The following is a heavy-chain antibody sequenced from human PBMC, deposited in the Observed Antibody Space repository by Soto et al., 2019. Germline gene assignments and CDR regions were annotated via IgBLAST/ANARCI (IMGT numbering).Heavy chain of an antibody. Sequence: GESLKISCAASGFTFSSYAMHWVRQAPGKGLEWVAVISSDGSNKYFADSVKGRFTISRDNSENTLYLQMNSLRAEDTAVYYCAKGYSRGNSNRFAFDIWGQGTMVTVSS. J-gene: IGHJ3*02. V-gene: IGHV3-30*18. D-gene: IGHD2-21*02. CDR3: AKGYSRGNSNRFAFDI. CDR1: GFTFSSYA. CDR2: ISSDGSNK.